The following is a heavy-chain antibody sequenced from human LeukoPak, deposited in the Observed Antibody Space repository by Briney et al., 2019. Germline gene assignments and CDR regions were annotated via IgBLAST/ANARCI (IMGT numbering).Heavy chain of an antibody. CDR3: ARLDKGINAAHFDY. CDR2: ISYSGGT. V-gene: IGHV4-39*01. J-gene: IGHJ4*02. Sequence: SETPSLTCTVSGGSISSSDFYWGWIRQPPGKGLEWIGVISYSGGTSYNPSLKSRVTISVDTSKSHFSLRLSSVTAADTAIYYCARLDKGINAAHFDYWGQGTLVTVSS. D-gene: IGHD3-22*01. CDR1: GGSISSSDFY.